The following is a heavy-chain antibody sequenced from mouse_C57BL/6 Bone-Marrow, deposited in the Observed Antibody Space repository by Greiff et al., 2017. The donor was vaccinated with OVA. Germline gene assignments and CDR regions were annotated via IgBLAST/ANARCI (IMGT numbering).Heavy chain of an antibody. V-gene: IGHV14-4*01. J-gene: IGHJ3*01. Sequence: VQLKQSGAELVRPGASVKLSCTASGFNIKDDYMHWVKQRPEQGLEWIGWIDPENGDTEYASKFQGKATITADTSSNTAYLQLSSLTSEDTAVYYCTGGLLQAWFAYWGQGTLVTVSA. CDR2: IDPENGDT. D-gene: IGHD3-1*01. CDR1: GFNIKDDY. CDR3: TGGLLQAWFAY.